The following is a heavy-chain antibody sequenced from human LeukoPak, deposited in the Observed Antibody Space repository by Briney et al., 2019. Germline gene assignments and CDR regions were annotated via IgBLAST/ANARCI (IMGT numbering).Heavy chain of an antibody. CDR3: AREVTVTTETAFDI. Sequence: GGSLRLSCAASGFAFSVYDIHWVRQAPGKGLEWVALISYDGSNQYYGYSVKGRFTISRDNSKNTLNLQMNSLRAEDTAVYYCAREVTVTTETAFDIWGQGTMVTVSS. D-gene: IGHD4-17*01. V-gene: IGHV3-30-3*01. CDR1: GFAFSVYD. J-gene: IGHJ3*02. CDR2: ISYDGSNQ.